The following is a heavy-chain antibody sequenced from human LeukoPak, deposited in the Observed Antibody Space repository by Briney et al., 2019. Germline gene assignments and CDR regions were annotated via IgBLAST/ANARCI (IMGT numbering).Heavy chain of an antibody. J-gene: IGHJ4*02. CDR2: TNAGNGNT. CDR3: ARRSYGSYYFDY. D-gene: IGHD5-18*01. Sequence: ASVKVSCKASGYTFTSYAMHWARQAPGQRLEWMGWTNAGNGNTKYSQEFQGRVTITRDTSASTAYMELSSLRSEDMAVYYCARRSYGSYYFDYWGQGTLVTVSS. CDR1: GYTFTSYA. V-gene: IGHV1-3*02.